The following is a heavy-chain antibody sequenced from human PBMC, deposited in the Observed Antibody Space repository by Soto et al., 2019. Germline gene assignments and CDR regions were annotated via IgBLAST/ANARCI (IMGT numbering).Heavy chain of an antibody. CDR3: ASWTPNSGWYALDI. Sequence: GGSLRLSCAASGFTVSSNYMSWVRQAPGKGLEWVSVIYSGGSTYYADSVKGRFTISRHNSKNTLYLQMNSLRAEDTAVYYCASWTPNSGWYALDIWGQGTMVTVSS. V-gene: IGHV3-66*01. CDR1: GFTVSSNY. CDR2: IYSGGST. D-gene: IGHD6-19*01. J-gene: IGHJ3*02.